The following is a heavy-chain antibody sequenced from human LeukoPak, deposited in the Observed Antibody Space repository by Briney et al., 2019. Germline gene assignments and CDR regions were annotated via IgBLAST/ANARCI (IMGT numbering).Heavy chain of an antibody. CDR3: ARFPGGEYYGRFDS. V-gene: IGHV3-33*01. D-gene: IGHD2/OR15-2a*01. J-gene: IGHJ4*02. Sequence: GRSLRLSCEASGFTFSKNGMHWVRQAPGKGLEWVAVIWYDGSKKYYADSGKGRFTISRDNSKNTLFLQMNSLRAEDMAVYYCARFPGGEYYGRFDSWGQGTLVTVSS. CDR2: IWYDGSKK. CDR1: GFTFSKNG.